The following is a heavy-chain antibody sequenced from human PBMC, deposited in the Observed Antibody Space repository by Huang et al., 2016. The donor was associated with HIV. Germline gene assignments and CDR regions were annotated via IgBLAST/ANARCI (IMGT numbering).Heavy chain of an antibody. V-gene: IGHV4-59*11. J-gene: IGHJ5*02. CDR1: GGSISGHY. D-gene: IGHD1-7*01. Sequence: QVQLQESGPGLVKPSETLSLACTVSGGSISGHYWSWIRQPPGKGLEWIGSMYYSGSTKYNPSRGSRVTISVDTSKNQFSLRLSSVTATDTAVYYCARDKNYCDPWGQGTLVTVSS. CDR3: ARDKNYCDP. CDR2: MYYSGST.